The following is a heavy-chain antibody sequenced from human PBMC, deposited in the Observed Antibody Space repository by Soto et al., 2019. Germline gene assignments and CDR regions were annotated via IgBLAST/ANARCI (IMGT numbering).Heavy chain of an antibody. V-gene: IGHV4-59*08. CDR1: GGSISSYY. Sequence: NPSETLSLTCTVSGGSISSYYWSWIRQPPGKGLEWIGYIYYSGSTNYNPSLKSRVTISVDTSKNQFSLKLSSVTAADTAVYYCARHGIVATLDYWGQGTLFTVSS. D-gene: IGHD1-26*01. CDR3: ARHGIVATLDY. J-gene: IGHJ4*02. CDR2: IYYSGST.